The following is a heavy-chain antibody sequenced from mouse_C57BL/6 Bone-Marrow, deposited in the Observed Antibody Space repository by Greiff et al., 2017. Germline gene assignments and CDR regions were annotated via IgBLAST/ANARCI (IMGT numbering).Heavy chain of an antibody. CDR3: ARVTTKYFDV. CDR2: ISDGSSYT. Sequence: EVQLVESGGGLVKPGGSLKLSCAASGFTFSSYAMSWVRQTPEKSLEWVATISDGSSYTYYPDNVKGRVTISRDNAKNNLYLQMSHLKSEDTAMYYCARVTTKYFDVWGTGTTVTVSS. J-gene: IGHJ1*03. CDR1: GFTFSSYA. V-gene: IGHV5-4*01.